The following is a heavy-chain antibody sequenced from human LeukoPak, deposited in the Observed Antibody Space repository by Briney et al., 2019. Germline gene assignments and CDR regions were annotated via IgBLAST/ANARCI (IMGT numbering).Heavy chain of an antibody. D-gene: IGHD5-18*01. J-gene: IGHJ4*02. V-gene: IGHV5-51*01. Sequence: GESLKISCEGSGYSFVNYWIGWVRQMPGKGLEWMGIIYPRDSDTRYSPSFQGQVTISADKSISTAYLQWSSLKASDTAMYCCARLPSVDTAMVARVGFDYWGQGTLVTVSS. CDR2: IYPRDSDT. CDR1: GYSFVNYW. CDR3: ARLPSVDTAMVARVGFDY.